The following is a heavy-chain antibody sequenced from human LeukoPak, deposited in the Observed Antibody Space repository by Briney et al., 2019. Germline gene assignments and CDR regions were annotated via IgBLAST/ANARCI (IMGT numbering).Heavy chain of an antibody. CDR3: AKCSASYSNDAFDV. Sequence: GGSLRLSCAASGFTFNNYAMNWVRQAPGKGLEWVSYIRGGGSNARYSDSVKGRFIISRDNSKNILYLQMNSLRAEDTAIYYCAKCSASYSNDAFDVWGRGTMVTVSS. V-gene: IGHV3-23*01. J-gene: IGHJ3*01. D-gene: IGHD3-10*02. CDR1: GFTFNNYA. CDR2: IRGGGSNA.